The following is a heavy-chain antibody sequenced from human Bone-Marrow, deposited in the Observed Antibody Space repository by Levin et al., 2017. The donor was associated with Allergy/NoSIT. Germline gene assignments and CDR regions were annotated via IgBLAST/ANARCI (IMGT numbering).Heavy chain of an antibody. J-gene: IGHJ4*02. Sequence: ASVKVSCKASGYTFTTSYIHWVRQAPGQGLEWMGVINPGGGTTTYAQKFQGRVTMTRDTSTTTVYMELSSLRFEDTAVYYCARGMGSGIVLMVYAIDSWGQGTLVTVSS. D-gene: IGHD2-8*01. CDR1: GYTFTTSY. CDR2: INPGGGTT. V-gene: IGHV1-46*01. CDR3: ARGMGSGIVLMVYAIDS.